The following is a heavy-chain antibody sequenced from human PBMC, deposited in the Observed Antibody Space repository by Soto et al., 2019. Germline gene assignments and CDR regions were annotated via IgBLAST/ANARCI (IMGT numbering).Heavy chain of an antibody. V-gene: IGHV4-31*03. CDR1: GDSMGSGGHY. Sequence: QVHLQESGPGLVRPSETLSLTCIVTGDSMGSGGHYYNWIRQLPGKGLEWIGYVYYSGATHYNPSLRARATISRDTSKNQFFLRLTSVTAADTAVYYSARYRTSGSWSKFDYWGQGTLVKVSA. J-gene: IGHJ4*02. CDR2: VYYSGAT. D-gene: IGHD6-13*01. CDR3: ARYRTSGSWSKFDY.